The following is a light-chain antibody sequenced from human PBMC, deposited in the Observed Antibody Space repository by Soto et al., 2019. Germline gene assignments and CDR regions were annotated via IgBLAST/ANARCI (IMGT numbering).Light chain of an antibody. Sequence: QFVLIQPPLASGTPGQRATISCSGSSSHIGSNTANWYQQLPGTAPKLLIHSNSQRPSGVPDRFSGSKSGTSASLAITGLQSEDEADYYCAAGDDSLNGFYVFGTGTKVTVL. J-gene: IGLJ1*01. CDR3: AAGDDSLNGFYV. CDR1: SSHIGSNT. V-gene: IGLV1-44*01. CDR2: SNS.